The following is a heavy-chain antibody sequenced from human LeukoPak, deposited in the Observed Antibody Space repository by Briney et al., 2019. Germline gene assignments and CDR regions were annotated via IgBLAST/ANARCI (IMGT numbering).Heavy chain of an antibody. V-gene: IGHV1-18*01. CDR3: ARDLKRGYSSGRYSWGTGSSNDY. CDR2: ISGYNGNT. J-gene: IGHJ4*02. CDR1: GYTFTSYG. D-gene: IGHD6-19*01. Sequence: APVKVSCKASGYTFTSYGISWVRQAPGQGLEWMGWISGYNGNTNYAQQNLQGRVTMTTDTSTSTAYMELRSLRSDDTAVYYCARDLKRGYSSGRYSWGTGSSNDYWGQGTLVTVSS.